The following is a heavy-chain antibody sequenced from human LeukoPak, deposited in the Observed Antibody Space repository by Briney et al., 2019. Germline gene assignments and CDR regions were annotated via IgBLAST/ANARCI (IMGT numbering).Heavy chain of an antibody. CDR2: MSFDEVNI. V-gene: IGHV3-30*03. J-gene: IGHJ4*02. CDR3: ARDGRRPRIAVSGSDY. D-gene: IGHD6-19*01. Sequence: GGSLRLSCAASGFTSSTYGLHWVRQAPGKGLEWVAVMSFDEVNIYYAESVKGRFTISRDNAMDTLYLQMDSLRPEDTAVYYCARDGRRPRIAVSGSDYWGQGTLVTVSS. CDR1: GFTSSTYG.